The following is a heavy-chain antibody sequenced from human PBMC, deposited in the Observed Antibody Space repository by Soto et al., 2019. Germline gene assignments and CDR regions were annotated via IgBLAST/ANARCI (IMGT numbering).Heavy chain of an antibody. CDR2: ISGSGDNT. V-gene: IGHV3-23*01. J-gene: IGHJ4*02. CDR1: GFTFSSYS. Sequence: GGSLRLSCAASGFTFSSYSMTWVRQAPGKGLEWVSDISGSGDNTYYADSVKGRFTTSRDNSKNTLDLQMNSLRAEDTALYYCAKRERWPASGPYWGQGTLVTVSS. CDR3: AKRERWPASGPY. D-gene: IGHD1-1*01.